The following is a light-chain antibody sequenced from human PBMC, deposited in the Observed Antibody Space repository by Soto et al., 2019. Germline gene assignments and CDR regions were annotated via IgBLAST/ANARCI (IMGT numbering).Light chain of an antibody. CDR2: EAS. CDR1: SSDVGAYKF. J-gene: IGLJ2*01. Sequence: QSALTQPASVSGSPGQSLTISCTGSSSDVGAYKFVSWFQQHPGKAPKLIIYEASYRPSGVSNRFSGSKSGSTASLSISGLRAEDEADYYCSSRTTSTTVVFGGGTKVTVL. CDR3: SSRTTSTTVV. V-gene: IGLV2-14*03.